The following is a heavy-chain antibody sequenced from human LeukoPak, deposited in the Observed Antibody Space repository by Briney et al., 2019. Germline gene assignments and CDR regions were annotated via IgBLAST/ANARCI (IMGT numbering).Heavy chain of an antibody. D-gene: IGHD4-17*01. Sequence: SETLSLTCTVSGGSISSYYWSWIRQPPGKGLEWIGYTYYSGSTIYNPSLKSRVTISLDTSKNQFSLKMNSVTAADTAVYYCARMGNPATVTADYWGQGTLVTVSS. CDR1: GGSISSYY. J-gene: IGHJ4*02. CDR2: TYYSGST. CDR3: ARMGNPATVTADY. V-gene: IGHV4-59*08.